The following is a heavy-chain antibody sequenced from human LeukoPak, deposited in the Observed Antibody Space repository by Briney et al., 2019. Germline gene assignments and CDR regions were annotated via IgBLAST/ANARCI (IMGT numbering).Heavy chain of an antibody. CDR2: INHSGST. Sequence: SETLSLTCAVYGGSFSGYYWSWIRQPPGKGLEWIGEINHSGSTNYNPSLKSRVTISVDTSKNQFSLKLSSVTAADTAVYYRARAGWLGPFDYWGQGTLVTVSS. D-gene: IGHD6-19*01. V-gene: IGHV4-34*01. J-gene: IGHJ4*02. CDR1: GGSFSGYY. CDR3: ARAGWLGPFDY.